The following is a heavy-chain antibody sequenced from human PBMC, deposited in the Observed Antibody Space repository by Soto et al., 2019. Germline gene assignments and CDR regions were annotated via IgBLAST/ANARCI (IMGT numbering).Heavy chain of an antibody. D-gene: IGHD2-21*02. V-gene: IGHV4-30-4*01. CDR3: ARERIYGGNLADY. CDR2: IYYSGST. J-gene: IGHJ4*02. Sequence: SETLSLTCTVSGGSISSGDYYWSWIRQPPGKGLEWIGYIYYSGSTYYNPSLKSRVTISVDTSKNQFSLKLSSVTAADTAVYYCARERIYGGNLADYWGQGTLVTVSS. CDR1: GGSISSGDYY.